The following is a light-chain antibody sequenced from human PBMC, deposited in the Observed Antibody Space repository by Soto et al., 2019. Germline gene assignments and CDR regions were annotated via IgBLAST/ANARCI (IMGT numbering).Light chain of an antibody. CDR3: QQYGNSPQT. CDR2: GAS. J-gene: IGKJ1*01. V-gene: IGKV3-20*01. Sequence: EIVLTQSPATLSLSPGERATLSCRASQSVSSNYVAWYHHKPGQAPRLLFYGASHRATGTPDRFSGSGSGTDFTLTISRLEPEDLAVYYCQQYGNSPQTFGQGTKVEIK. CDR1: QSVSSNY.